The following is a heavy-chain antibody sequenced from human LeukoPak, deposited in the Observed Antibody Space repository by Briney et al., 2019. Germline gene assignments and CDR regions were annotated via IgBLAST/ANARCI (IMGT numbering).Heavy chain of an antibody. CDR3: ARPNITSYYDSRGYDAFDV. D-gene: IGHD3-22*01. Sequence: GESLKISCQGSGYIFTAYWIAWVRQMPGKGLEWMGIISPGDSDTRYSPSFQGQVTISADKSVRTAYLQWSSLKASDTAMYYCARPNITSYYDSRGYDAFDVWGQGTMVTVSS. V-gene: IGHV5-51*01. CDR1: GYIFTAYW. CDR2: ISPGDSDT. J-gene: IGHJ3*01.